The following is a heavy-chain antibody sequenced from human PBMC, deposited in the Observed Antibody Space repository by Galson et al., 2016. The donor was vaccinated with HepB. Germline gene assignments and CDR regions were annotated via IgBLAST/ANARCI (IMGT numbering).Heavy chain of an antibody. J-gene: IGHJ4*02. V-gene: IGHV5-51*01. CDR2: IYPGDSDT. CDR3: ARTPYYYDSSDLGNYFDC. Sequence: QSGAEVKKPGESLKISCKGSGYSFTNNWIGWVRQLPGKGLEWMGRIYPGDSDTRYSPSFPGQVTISADKSISTAYLQWSSLKASDTAMYYCARTPYYYDSSDLGNYFDCWGQGTLVTVSS. D-gene: IGHD3-22*01. CDR1: GYSFTNNW.